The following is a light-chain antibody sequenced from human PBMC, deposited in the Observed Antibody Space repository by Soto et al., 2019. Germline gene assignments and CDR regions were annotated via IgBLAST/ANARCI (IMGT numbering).Light chain of an antibody. CDR2: GTS. CDR1: QSVGSNY. V-gene: IGKV3-15*01. J-gene: IGKJ1*01. CDR3: QQYNNWPPWT. Sequence: EIVLTQSPGTLSLSPGEGATLSCRASQSVGSNYFAWYQQKPGQAPRLLIYGTSTRATGIPARFSGSGSGTEFTLTISSLQSEDFAVYYCQQYNNWPPWTFGQGTKVEIK.